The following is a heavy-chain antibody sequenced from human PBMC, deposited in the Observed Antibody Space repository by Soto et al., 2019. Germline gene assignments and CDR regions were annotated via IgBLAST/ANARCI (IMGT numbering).Heavy chain of an antibody. CDR3: ARFKIVGWFDP. CDR1: GFTVSSNY. D-gene: IGHD2-15*01. CDR2: IYSGGST. Sequence: GGSLRLSCAASGFTVSSNYMSWVRQAPGKGLECVSVIYSGGSTYYADSVKGRFTISRDNSKNTLYLQMNSLRAEDTAVYYRARFKIVGWFDPWVQGTLVTVSS. V-gene: IGHV3-53*01. J-gene: IGHJ5*02.